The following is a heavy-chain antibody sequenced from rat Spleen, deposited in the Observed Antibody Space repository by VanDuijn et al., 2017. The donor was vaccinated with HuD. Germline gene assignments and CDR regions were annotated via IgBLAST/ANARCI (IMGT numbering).Heavy chain of an antibody. CDR3: ARSNYGGYSGGYYFDY. CDR1: GFTFSNYG. Sequence: EVQLVESGGGLVQPGRSLKLSCAASGFTFSNYGMHWIRQAPTKGLEWVATIIYDGTRTFYRDSVKGRFTISRDNAKSTLYLQMDSLRSDDTASYYCARSNYGGYSGGYYFDYWGQGVMVTVSS. V-gene: IGHV5-19*01. CDR2: IIYDGTRT. J-gene: IGHJ2*01. D-gene: IGHD1-11*01.